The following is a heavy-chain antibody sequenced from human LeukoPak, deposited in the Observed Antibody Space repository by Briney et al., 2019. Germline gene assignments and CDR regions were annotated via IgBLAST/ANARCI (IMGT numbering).Heavy chain of an antibody. V-gene: IGHV4-30-4*01. CDR2: IYYSGST. Sequence: SETLSLTCTVSGGSISSGDYYWSWIRQPPGKGLEWIGYIYYSGSTYYNPSLKSRVTISVDTSKNQFSLKLSSVTAADTAVYYCARDECPLWSISCHRGFDPWGQGLLVTVSS. D-gene: IGHD2-2*02. J-gene: IGHJ5*02. CDR3: ARDECPLWSISCHRGFDP. CDR1: GGSISSGDYY.